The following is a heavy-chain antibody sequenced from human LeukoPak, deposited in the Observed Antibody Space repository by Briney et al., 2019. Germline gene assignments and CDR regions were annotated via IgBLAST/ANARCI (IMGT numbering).Heavy chain of an antibody. V-gene: IGHV1-2*02. D-gene: IGHD6-13*01. CDR2: INPNSGGT. J-gene: IGHJ4*02. Sequence: ASVKVSCKASGYTFTDYYMHWVRQAPGQGLEWMGLINPNSGGTKYAQKFEGRVTTTRDTSISTAYMELSRVTSDDTAVYYCARGGIRTAASKFDYWGQGTLVTVSS. CDR3: ARGGIRTAASKFDY. CDR1: GYTFTDYY.